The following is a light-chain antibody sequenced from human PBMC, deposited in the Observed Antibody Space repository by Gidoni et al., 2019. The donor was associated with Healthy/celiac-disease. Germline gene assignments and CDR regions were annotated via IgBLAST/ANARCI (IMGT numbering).Light chain of an antibody. CDR1: QSVLYSSNNKNY. CDR2: WAS. Sequence: DILMTQSPDSLAVSLGERATINCKSSQSVLYSSNNKNYLAWYQQKPGQPPKLLIYWASTRESGVPDRFSGSGSGTDFTLTISSLQAEDVAVYYCQQYYSTRPITFGQGTRLEIK. CDR3: QQYYSTRPIT. J-gene: IGKJ5*01. V-gene: IGKV4-1*01.